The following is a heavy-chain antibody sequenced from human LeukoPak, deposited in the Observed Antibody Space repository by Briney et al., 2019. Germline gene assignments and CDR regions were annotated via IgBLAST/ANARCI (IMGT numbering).Heavy chain of an antibody. J-gene: IGHJ4*02. Sequence: GASVKVSCKVSGYTLTELSMHWVRQSPGKGLEWMGGFDPEDGETIYAQKFQGRVTMTEDTSTDTAYMELSSLRSEDTAVYYCATVLRLGELSLDYWGQGTLVTVSS. V-gene: IGHV1-24*01. CDR1: GYTLTELS. D-gene: IGHD3-16*02. CDR2: FDPEDGET. CDR3: ATVLRLGELSLDY.